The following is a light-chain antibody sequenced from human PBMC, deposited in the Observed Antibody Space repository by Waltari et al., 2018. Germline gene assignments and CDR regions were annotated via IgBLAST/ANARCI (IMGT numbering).Light chain of an antibody. CDR1: QTISSW. V-gene: IGKV1-5*03. Sequence: DIQMTQSPSTLSASVGDTFTITCRASQTISSWLAWYQQQPGRAPKLLVYKATTLEGGVPSRFSVSGSGTDFTLTISSLQPDDFATYYCQQYNSYPWTFGQGTKVEVK. CDR3: QQYNSYPWT. J-gene: IGKJ1*01. CDR2: KAT.